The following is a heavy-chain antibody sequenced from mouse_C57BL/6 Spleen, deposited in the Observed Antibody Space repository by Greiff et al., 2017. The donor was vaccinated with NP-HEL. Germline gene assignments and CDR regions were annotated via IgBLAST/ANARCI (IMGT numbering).Heavy chain of an antibody. Sequence: EVQRVESGPGLVKPSQSLSLTCSVTGYSITSGYYWNWIRQFPGNKLEWMGYISYDGSNNYNPSLKNRISITRDTSKNQFFLKLNSVTTEDTATYYCAREGFKGLFDYWGKGTTLTVSS. CDR3: AREGFKGLFDY. CDR1: GYSITSGYY. D-gene: IGHD3-3*01. V-gene: IGHV3-6*01. J-gene: IGHJ2*01. CDR2: ISYDGSN.